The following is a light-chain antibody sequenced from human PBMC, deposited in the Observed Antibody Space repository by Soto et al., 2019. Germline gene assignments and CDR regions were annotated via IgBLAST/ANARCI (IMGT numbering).Light chain of an antibody. CDR3: SSYAASNNLGV. CDR1: SSDVGGYNY. V-gene: IGLV2-8*01. CDR2: EVS. Sequence: QSALTQPPSASGSPGQSVTISCIGTSSDVGGYNYVSWYQRHPGKAPKLMIYEVSKRPSGVPDRFSGSKSGNTASLTVSGLQAEDEADYYCSSYAASNNLGVFGGGTKVTVL. J-gene: IGLJ2*01.